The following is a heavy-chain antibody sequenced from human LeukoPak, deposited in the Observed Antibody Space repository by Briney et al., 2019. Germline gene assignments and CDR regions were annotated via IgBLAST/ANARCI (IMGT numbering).Heavy chain of an antibody. CDR3: ARSGGYSGYDVDY. D-gene: IGHD5-12*01. Sequence: ASETLSLTCTVSGGSINNYYWSWIRQPPGMGLEWIGYIFYTGRSTNYNPSVSSRVTISIDTSKNQFSLKLSSVTAADTAVYYCARSGGYSGYDVDYWGQGTLVTVSS. J-gene: IGHJ4*02. CDR2: IFYTGRST. V-gene: IGHV4-59*01. CDR1: GGSINNYY.